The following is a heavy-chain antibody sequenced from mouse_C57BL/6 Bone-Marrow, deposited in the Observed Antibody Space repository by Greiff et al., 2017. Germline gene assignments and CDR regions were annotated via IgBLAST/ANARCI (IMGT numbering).Heavy chain of an antibody. CDR1: GYTFTSYG. D-gene: IGHD1-1*01. CDR2: IYPRSGNT. V-gene: IGHV1-81*01. J-gene: IGHJ1*03. CDR3: ADYGSSYWYFDV. Sequence: QVQLQQSGAELARPGASVKLSCKASGYTFTSYGISWVKQRTGQGLEWIGEIYPRSGNTYYNEKFKGKATLTADKSSSTAYMELRSLTSEDSAVYFCADYGSSYWYFDVWGTGTTVTVSS.